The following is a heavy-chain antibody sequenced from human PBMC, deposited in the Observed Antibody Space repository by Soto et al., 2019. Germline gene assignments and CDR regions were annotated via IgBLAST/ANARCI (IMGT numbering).Heavy chain of an antibody. Sequence: SETLSLTCTVSGGSISSYYWSWIRQPPGKGLEWNGYIYYSGSTNYNPSLKSRVTISVDTSKNQFSLKLRSVTAADTAVYYCARGEIEDSSSSPGYYYYYYMDVWGKGTTVTVSS. CDR3: ARGEIEDSSSSPGYYYYYYMDV. D-gene: IGHD6-6*01. CDR2: IYYSGST. V-gene: IGHV4-59*01. CDR1: GGSISSYY. J-gene: IGHJ6*03.